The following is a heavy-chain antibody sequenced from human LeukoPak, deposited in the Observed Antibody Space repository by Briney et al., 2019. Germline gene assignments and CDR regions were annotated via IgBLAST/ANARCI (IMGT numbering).Heavy chain of an antibody. J-gene: IGHJ6*02. CDR1: GFTFDDYA. D-gene: IGHD3-9*01. CDR3: AKDRYFGNGMDV. CDR2: ISWNSGSI. Sequence: GGSLRLSCAASGFTFDDYAMHWVRQAPGKGLEWVSGISWNSGSIGYADSVKGRFAISRDNAKNSLYLQMNSLRAEDTALYYCAKDRYFGNGMDVWGQGTTVTVSS. V-gene: IGHV3-9*01.